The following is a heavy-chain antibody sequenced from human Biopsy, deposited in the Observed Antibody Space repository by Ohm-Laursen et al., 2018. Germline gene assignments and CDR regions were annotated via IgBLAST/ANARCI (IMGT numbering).Heavy chain of an antibody. Sequence: GTLSLTCSVSGDSLSSGPDNWSWIRQPPGQGLEYIGFIYSGGNTNYNPSLQNRVTMSVDTSKNQFSLKLRSVIAADTAVYYCARGRRTSGWPYFDNWGQGTLVIVSS. CDR2: IYSGGNT. V-gene: IGHV4-61*01. D-gene: IGHD6-19*01. CDR1: GDSLSSGPDN. J-gene: IGHJ4*02. CDR3: ARGRRTSGWPYFDN.